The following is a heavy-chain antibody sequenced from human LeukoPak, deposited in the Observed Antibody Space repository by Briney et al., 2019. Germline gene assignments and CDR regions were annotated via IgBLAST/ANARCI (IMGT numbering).Heavy chain of an antibody. CDR3: AKDKFEAGPFDY. Sequence: GGSLRLSCAASGFTFSSYGMHWVRQAPGKGLEWVAVISYDGSNKYYADSVKGRFTISRDNSKNTLYLQVNSLRAEDTAVYYCAKDKFEAGPFDYWGQGTLVTVSS. V-gene: IGHV3-30*18. CDR1: GFTFSSYG. CDR2: ISYDGSNK. D-gene: IGHD6-13*01. J-gene: IGHJ4*02.